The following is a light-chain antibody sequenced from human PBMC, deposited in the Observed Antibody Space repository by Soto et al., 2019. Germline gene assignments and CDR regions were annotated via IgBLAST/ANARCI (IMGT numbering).Light chain of an antibody. J-gene: IGLJ1*01. CDR1: SSNIGAGYD. V-gene: IGLV1-40*01. Sequence: QAVVTQPPSVSGAPGQRVTISCTGSSSNIGAGYDVYWYQQLPGTAPKLLIYGNTNRPSGVPDRFSASKSGTSASLAITGLQAEDEADYYCQSYDNSLNGLYVFGTGTKLTVL. CDR2: GNT. CDR3: QSYDNSLNGLYV.